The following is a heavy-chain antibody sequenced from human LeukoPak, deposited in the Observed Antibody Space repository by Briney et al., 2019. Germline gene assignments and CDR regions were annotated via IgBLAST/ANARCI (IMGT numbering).Heavy chain of an antibody. Sequence: ASVKVSCKASGYTFTGYYIHWVRQAPGQGLEWMGWINPHSGGTNYAQKFQGGVTMTRDTSITTAYMELSSLRSDDTAVYYCARAGSHSGSGGGVDYWGQGTLVTVSS. D-gene: IGHD1-26*01. J-gene: IGHJ4*02. CDR2: INPHSGGT. CDR3: ARAGSHSGSGGGVDY. CDR1: GYTFTGYY. V-gene: IGHV1-2*02.